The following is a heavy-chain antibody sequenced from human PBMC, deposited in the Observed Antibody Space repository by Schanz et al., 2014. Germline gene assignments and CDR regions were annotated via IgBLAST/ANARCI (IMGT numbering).Heavy chain of an antibody. J-gene: IGHJ4*02. CDR1: GFTFSSYA. V-gene: IGHV3-30-3*01. CDR2: ISYDGNTK. CDR3: ARDLLVSHYDFWSGNDY. D-gene: IGHD3-3*01. Sequence: QVQLVESGGGVVQPGRSLRLSCAASGFTFSSYAFHWVRQAPGKGLEWVALISYDGNTKYYADSVKGRFTISRDNSKNTLYLQMNSLRADDTAVYYCARDLLVSHYDFWSGNDYWGQGTLVTVSS.